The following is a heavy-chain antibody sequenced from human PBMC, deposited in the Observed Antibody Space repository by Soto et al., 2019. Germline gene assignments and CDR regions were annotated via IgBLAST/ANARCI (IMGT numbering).Heavy chain of an antibody. V-gene: IGHV3-48*02. CDR1: GFTFSSYS. CDR2: ISSSSSTI. CDR3: ARGGVYYYDSSGYSSENDY. D-gene: IGHD3-22*01. J-gene: IGHJ4*02. Sequence: EVQLVESGGGLVKPGGSLRLSCAASGFTFSSYSMNWVRQAPGKGLEWVSYISSSSSTIYYADSVKGRFTISRDNAKNSLYLQMNSLRDEDTAVYYCARGGVYYYDSSGYSSENDYWGQGTLVTVSS.